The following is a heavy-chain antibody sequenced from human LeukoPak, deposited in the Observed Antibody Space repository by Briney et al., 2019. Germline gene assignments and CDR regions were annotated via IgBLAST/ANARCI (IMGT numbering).Heavy chain of an antibody. J-gene: IGHJ4*02. Sequence: SQTLSLTCAISGDSVSSNLVTWNWIRQSPSRGLEWLGRTYYGSKWSNDYVISLEGRITINPDTSKNQFSLQVNSVTPEDTAVYYCARATGNSYDYWGQGTLVTVSS. CDR1: GDSVSSNLVT. CDR3: ARATGNSYDY. D-gene: IGHD1-26*01. CDR2: TYYGSKWSN. V-gene: IGHV6-1*01.